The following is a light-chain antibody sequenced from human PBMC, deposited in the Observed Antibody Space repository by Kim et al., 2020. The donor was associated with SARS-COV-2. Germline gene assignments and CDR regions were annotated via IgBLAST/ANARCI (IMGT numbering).Light chain of an antibody. J-gene: IGKJ2*01. CDR2: AAS. CDR1: QGISNY. V-gene: IGKV1-27*01. CDR3: QKYNSAPPYT. Sequence: DIQMTQSPSSLSASVGDRVTITCRASQGISNYLAWYQQKPGKVPKLLIYAASTLQSGVPSRFSGSGSGTDFTLTISSLQPEDVATYYWQKYNSAPPYTFGQGTKLE.